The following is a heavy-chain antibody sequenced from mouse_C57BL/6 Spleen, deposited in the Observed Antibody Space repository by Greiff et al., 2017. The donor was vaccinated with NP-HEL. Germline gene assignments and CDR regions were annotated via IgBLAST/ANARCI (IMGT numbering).Heavy chain of an antibody. CDR2: ISDGGSYT. Sequence: EVMLVESGGGLVKPGGSLKLSCAASGFTFSSYAMSWVRQTPEKRLEWVATISDGGSYTYYPDNVKGRFTISRDNAKNTLYLQMSHLKSEDTAMYYCARRHSSGPYYFDYWGQGTTLTVSS. V-gene: IGHV5-4*03. CDR3: ARRHSSGPYYFDY. D-gene: IGHD3-1*01. J-gene: IGHJ2*01. CDR1: GFTFSSYA.